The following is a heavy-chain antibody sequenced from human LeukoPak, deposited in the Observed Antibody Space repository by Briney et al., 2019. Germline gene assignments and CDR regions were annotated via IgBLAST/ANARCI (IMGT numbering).Heavy chain of an antibody. CDR2: IWYDGSNK. Sequence: GGSLRLSCGASGFTFSSYGMHWVRQAPGKGLEWVAVIWYDGSNKYYADSVKGRFTISRDNSKNTLYLQMSSLRAEDTAVYYCAKTTVTTSLDYWGQGTLVTVSS. D-gene: IGHD4-17*01. CDR3: AKTTVTTSLDY. V-gene: IGHV3-33*06. J-gene: IGHJ4*02. CDR1: GFTFSSYG.